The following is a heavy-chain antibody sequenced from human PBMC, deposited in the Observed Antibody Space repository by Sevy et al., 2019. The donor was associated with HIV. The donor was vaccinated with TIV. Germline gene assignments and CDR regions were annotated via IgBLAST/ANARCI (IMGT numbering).Heavy chain of an antibody. CDR2: ISSSGNTI. CDR3: ARDDLGHCTTTGCWAWFDP. CDR1: GFTFSSYT. D-gene: IGHD2-2*01. Sequence: GGSLRLSCAASGFTFSSYTMNWVRQAPGKGLEWISYISSSGNTIYYADSVKGRFTISRDNDKNSLYLQMNSLRDEDKAVYYCARDDLGHCTTTGCWAWFDPWGQRTLVTVSS. J-gene: IGHJ5*02. V-gene: IGHV3-48*02.